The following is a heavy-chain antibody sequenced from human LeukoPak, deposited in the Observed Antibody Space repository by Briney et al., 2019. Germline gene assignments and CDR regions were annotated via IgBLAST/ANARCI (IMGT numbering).Heavy chain of an antibody. D-gene: IGHD2-15*01. CDR2: INHSGST. Sequence: SETLSLTCAVYGGSFSGYYWSWIRQPPGKGLEWIGEINHSGSTNYNPTLKSRVTISVDTSKNQFSLKLSSVTAADTAVYYCARFCSGGSCYRRYFDYWGQGTLVTVSS. CDR3: ARFCSGGSCYRRYFDY. CDR1: GGSFSGYY. J-gene: IGHJ4*02. V-gene: IGHV4-34*01.